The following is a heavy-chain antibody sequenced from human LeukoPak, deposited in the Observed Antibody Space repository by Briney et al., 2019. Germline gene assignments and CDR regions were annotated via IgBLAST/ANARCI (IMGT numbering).Heavy chain of an antibody. J-gene: IGHJ4*02. CDR3: ARTSVQLERHNPFDY. CDR2: IKQDGSEK. V-gene: IGHV3-7*01. D-gene: IGHD1-1*01. CDR1: GFTFSSYW. Sequence: GSLRLSCAASGFTFSSYWMTWVRQAPGKGLEWVANIKQDGSEKNYVDSVKGRFTISRDNAKNSLYLQMNSLRAEDTAVYYCARTSVQLERHNPFDYWGQGTLVTVSS.